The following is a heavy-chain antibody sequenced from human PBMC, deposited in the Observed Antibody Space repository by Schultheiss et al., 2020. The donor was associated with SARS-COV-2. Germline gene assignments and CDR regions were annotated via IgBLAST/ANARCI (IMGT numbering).Heavy chain of an antibody. CDR3: ARRGRSSGWFYYFDY. CDR2: IYYSGST. D-gene: IGHD6-19*01. J-gene: IGHJ4*02. CDR1: GGSISSSSYY. V-gene: IGHV4-61*05. Sequence: SQTLSLTCTVSGGSISSSSYYWGWIRQHPGKGLEWIGYIYYSGSTNYNPSLKSRVTISVDTSKNQFSLQLNSVTPEDTAVYYCARRGRSSGWFYYFDYWGQGTLVTVSS.